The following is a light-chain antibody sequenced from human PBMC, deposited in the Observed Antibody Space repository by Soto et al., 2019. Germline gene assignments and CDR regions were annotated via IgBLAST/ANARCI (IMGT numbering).Light chain of an antibody. CDR1: QSIGTY. CDR2: AAS. J-gene: IGKJ1*01. CDR3: QQGHRLPWT. Sequence: DIQMTQSPSSQSASVGDRVTITCRASQSIGTYLNWYQQTPGKAPNLLIYAASTLESGIPSRFSGRGSGTEFTRNSSSLQPEDFATYYCQQGHRLPWTFGQGTKVEIK. V-gene: IGKV1-39*01.